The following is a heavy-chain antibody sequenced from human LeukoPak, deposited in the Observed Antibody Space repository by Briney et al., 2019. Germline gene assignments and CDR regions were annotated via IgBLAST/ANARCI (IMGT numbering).Heavy chain of an antibody. CDR3: ARDGPSIAAAGTIDY. J-gene: IGHJ4*02. Sequence: GGSLRLSCAASGFTFSSYSMNWVRQAPGKGLEWISFISSSSGTIYYADSVKGRFTISRDNAKNSLYLQMNSLEAEDTAVYYCARDGPSIAAAGTIDYWGQGTLVTVSS. V-gene: IGHV3-48*04. D-gene: IGHD6-13*01. CDR1: GFTFSSYS. CDR2: ISSSSGTI.